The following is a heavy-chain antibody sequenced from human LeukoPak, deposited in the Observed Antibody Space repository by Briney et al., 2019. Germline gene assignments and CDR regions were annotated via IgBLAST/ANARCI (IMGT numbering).Heavy chain of an antibody. Sequence: PGGSLRLSCGASGFSVSNHYMSWVRQAPGKGLEWVSCIYSGGSTYYADSVKGRFTISRDNSKNTLYLQMNSLRAEDTAVHYCARGGWTYGRYYYFDYWGQGSLVTVSS. CDR2: IYSGGST. J-gene: IGHJ4*02. CDR3: ARGGWTYGRYYYFDY. CDR1: GFSVSNHY. D-gene: IGHD1-26*01. V-gene: IGHV3-53*01.